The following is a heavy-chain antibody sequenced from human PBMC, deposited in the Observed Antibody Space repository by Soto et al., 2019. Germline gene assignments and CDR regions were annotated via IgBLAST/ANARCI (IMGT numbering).Heavy chain of an antibody. D-gene: IGHD3-22*01. CDR1: GFSISSGYF. CDR3: ARDSSGYYWFDP. Sequence: SETLSLTCAVSGFSISSGYFWGWIRQPPGKGPEWLGSIYHSGTTYYNPSVKGRVTISVDTSKNQFSLKMSSVTAADTAVYYCARDSSGYYWFDPWGRGTLVTGLL. CDR2: IYHSGTT. V-gene: IGHV4-38-2*02. J-gene: IGHJ5*02.